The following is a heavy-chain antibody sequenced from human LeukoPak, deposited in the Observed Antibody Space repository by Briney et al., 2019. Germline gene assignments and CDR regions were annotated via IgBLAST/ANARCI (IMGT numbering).Heavy chain of an antibody. J-gene: IGHJ4*02. CDR1: GGSISSYY. CDR2: IYYRGST. D-gene: IGHD3-22*01. V-gene: IGHV4-59*08. Sequence: PSETLSLTCTVSGGSISSYYWSWIRQPPGKGLEWIGYIYYRGSTNYNPSLKSRVTISVDTSKNRFSLKLSSVTAADTAVYYCARHKNYYDSSGYYYELDYWGQGTLVTVSS. CDR3: ARHKNYYDSSGYYYELDY.